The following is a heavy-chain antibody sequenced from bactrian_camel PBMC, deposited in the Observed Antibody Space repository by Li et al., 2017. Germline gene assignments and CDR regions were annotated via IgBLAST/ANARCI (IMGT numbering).Heavy chain of an antibody. CDR1: GDSIGRYC. V-gene: IGHV3S55*01. J-gene: IGHJ4*01. Sequence: HVQLVESGGGSVQVGGSLTLSCVASGDSIGRYCMGWFRLAPGKQREWVAAIDSDGTVTYADSVKGRFTISQDNGVNTLTLQMNSLRPEDTAMYTCAARTSCTLGACGCSKSPTLSYNYRGQGTQVTVS. CDR2: IDSDGTV. CDR3: AARTSCTLGACGCSKSPTLSYNY. D-gene: IGHD1*01.